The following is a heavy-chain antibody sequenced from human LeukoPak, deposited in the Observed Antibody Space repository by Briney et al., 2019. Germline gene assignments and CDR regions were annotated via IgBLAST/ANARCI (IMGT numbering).Heavy chain of an antibody. CDR1: GFTFSSNW. CDR3: ARGGVDYYGSGTYYLMYYFDY. Sequence: GGSLRLSCAASGFTFSSNWMHWVRHAPGKGLEWVSGISGSGGATYYADSVKGRFTTSRDDPHNTLYLQMNSLRAEDTAVYFCARGGVDYYGSGTYYLMYYFDYWGQGALVTVSS. V-gene: IGHV3-23*01. D-gene: IGHD3-10*01. J-gene: IGHJ4*02. CDR2: ISGSGGAT.